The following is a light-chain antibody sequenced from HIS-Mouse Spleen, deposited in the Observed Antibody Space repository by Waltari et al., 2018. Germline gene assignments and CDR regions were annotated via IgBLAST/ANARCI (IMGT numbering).Light chain of an antibody. CDR3: SSYTSSSTVAV. CDR2: DVS. CDR1: SSDVGGYNS. J-gene: IGLJ3*02. V-gene: IGLV2-14*03. Sequence: QSALTQPASVSGSPGQSITISCTGTSSDVGGYNSVSCYQQHPGKAPKLMIYDVSNRPSGVSNRFSGSKSGNTASLTISGLQAEDEADYYCSSYTSSSTVAVFGGGTKLTVL.